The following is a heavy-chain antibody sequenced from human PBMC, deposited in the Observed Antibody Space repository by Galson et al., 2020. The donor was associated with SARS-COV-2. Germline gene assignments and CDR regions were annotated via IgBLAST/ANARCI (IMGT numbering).Heavy chain of an antibody. CDR2: LYSGGTT. Sequence: GESLKISCLASGFTVTNTYMSWVRQAPGKGLEWVALLYSGGTTSYTDSVKGRFTISRDNSKNTLYLQMNSLRVEDTAVYYCARDPYSSGWTNYYYFAMDVWGQGTTVTVSS. J-gene: IGHJ6*02. CDR1: GFTVTNTY. CDR3: ARDPYSSGWTNYYYFAMDV. V-gene: IGHV3-53*01. D-gene: IGHD6-19*01.